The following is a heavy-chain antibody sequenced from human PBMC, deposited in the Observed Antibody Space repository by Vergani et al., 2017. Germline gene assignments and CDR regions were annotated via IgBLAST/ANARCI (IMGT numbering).Heavy chain of an antibody. V-gene: IGHV3-30-3*01. CDR2: ISYDGNNK. J-gene: IGHJ1*01. D-gene: IGHD2-2*02. Sequence: QVQLVESGGGVVQPGRSLRLSCAASGFTFSSYAMHWVRQAPGKGLEWVAVISYDGNNKYYADSVKGRFTISRDNSKNTLYLQMNSLRAEDTAVYYCARAPSSLLYRAGYFQHWGQGTLVTVSS. CDR3: ARAPSSLLYRAGYFQH. CDR1: GFTFSSYA.